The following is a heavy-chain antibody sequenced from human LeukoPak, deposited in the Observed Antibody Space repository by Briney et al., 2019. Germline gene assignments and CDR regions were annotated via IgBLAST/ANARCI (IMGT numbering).Heavy chain of an antibody. CDR3: ARSSLGTITAGPFDY. CDR2: ISGYNGNT. V-gene: IGHV1-18*01. J-gene: IGHJ4*02. CDR1: GYTFSSCG. Sequence: GASVKVSCKASGYTFSSCGIAWVRQAPGQGLEWMGWISGYNGNTNYAQKLQGRVSMTTDTSTTTAYMELRSLTSDDTALYYCARSSLGTITAGPFDYWGRGTLVTVSS. D-gene: IGHD5-12*01.